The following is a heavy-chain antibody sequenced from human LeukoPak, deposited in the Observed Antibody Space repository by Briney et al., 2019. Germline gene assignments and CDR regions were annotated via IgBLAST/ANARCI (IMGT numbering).Heavy chain of an antibody. CDR2: ISSSGSTI. CDR1: GFTFSDYD. CDR3: ARLRSSSFYYYYMDV. D-gene: IGHD6-6*01. J-gene: IGHJ6*03. V-gene: IGHV3-11*01. Sequence: AGGSLSLSCAASGFTFSDYDMSWIRQAPGKGLEWVSYISSSGSTIYYADSVKGRFTISRDNAKNSLYLQMNSLRAEDTAVYYCARLRSSSFYYYYMDVWGKGTTVTVSS.